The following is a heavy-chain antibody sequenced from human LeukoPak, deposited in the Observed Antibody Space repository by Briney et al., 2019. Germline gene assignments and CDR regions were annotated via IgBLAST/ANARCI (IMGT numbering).Heavy chain of an antibody. J-gene: IGHJ4*02. CDR3: ARDLNSSGYYYGMVY. CDR2: INWNGGST. D-gene: IGHD3-22*01. V-gene: IGHV3-20*04. CDR1: GFTSDDYG. Sequence: GGSLRLSCAASGFTSDDYGMSWVRQAPGKGLEWVSGINWNGGSTGYADSVKGRFTISRDNAKNSLYLQMNSLRAEDTALYYCARDLNSSGYYYGMVYWGQGTLVTVSS.